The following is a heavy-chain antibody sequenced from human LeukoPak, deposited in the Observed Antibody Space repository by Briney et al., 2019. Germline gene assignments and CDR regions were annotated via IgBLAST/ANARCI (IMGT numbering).Heavy chain of an antibody. V-gene: IGHV4-59*01. D-gene: IGHD3-10*01. CDR1: GGSISGYD. Sequence: SETLSLTCTVSGGSISGYDWSWIRQAPGKGLEWIGDVHQSGSTNYNPSLRSRVTVSRDTSKNQFSLKLTTVTAADTAVYFCARDGVNYYGSGKWFDPWGQGTLVTVSS. CDR2: VHQSGST. CDR3: ARDGVNYYGSGKWFDP. J-gene: IGHJ5*02.